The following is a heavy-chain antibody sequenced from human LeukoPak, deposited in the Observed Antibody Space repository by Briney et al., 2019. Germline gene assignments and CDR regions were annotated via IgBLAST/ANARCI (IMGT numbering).Heavy chain of an antibody. J-gene: IGHJ4*02. CDR3: ARERAGNYYDSSGSFDY. CDR1: GYTFTGYY. Sequence: ASVKASCKASGYTFTGYYMHWVRQAPGQGLEWMGWINPNSGGTNYTQKFQGWVTMTRDTSISTAYMELSRLRSDDTAVYYCARERAGNYYDSSGSFDYWGQGTLVTVSS. V-gene: IGHV1-2*04. D-gene: IGHD3-22*01. CDR2: INPNSGGT.